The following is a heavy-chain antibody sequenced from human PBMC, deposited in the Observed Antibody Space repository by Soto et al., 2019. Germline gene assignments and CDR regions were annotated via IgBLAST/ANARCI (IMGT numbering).Heavy chain of an antibody. CDR3: ARYKLGSGSYYQIY. J-gene: IGHJ4*02. V-gene: IGHV1-3*01. CDR2: INAGNGNT. CDR1: GYTFTSYA. D-gene: IGHD3-10*01. Sequence: ASVKVSCKASGYTFTSYAVHWVRQAPGQRLEWMGWINAGNGNTKYSQKFQGRVTITRDTSASTAYMELSSLRSEDTAVYYCARYKLGSGSYYQIYWGQGTLVTVSS.